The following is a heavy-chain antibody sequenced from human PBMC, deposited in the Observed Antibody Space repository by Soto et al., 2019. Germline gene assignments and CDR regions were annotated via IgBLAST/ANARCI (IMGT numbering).Heavy chain of an antibody. J-gene: IGHJ4*02. V-gene: IGHV1-18*01. Sequence: ASVKVSCKASGYTFTSYGISWVRQAPGQGPEWMGWIGAYNGNTNYAQKLQGGVTMTTDTSTSTAYMELRSLRSDDTAVYYCARDRPTLLRYFDWSTLTFDYWGQGTLGTVSS. CDR3: ARDRPTLLRYFDWSTLTFDY. CDR2: IGAYNGNT. D-gene: IGHD3-9*01. CDR1: GYTFTSYG.